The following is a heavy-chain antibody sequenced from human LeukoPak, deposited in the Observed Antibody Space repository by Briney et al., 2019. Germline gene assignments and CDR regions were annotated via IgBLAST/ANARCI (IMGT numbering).Heavy chain of an antibody. Sequence: GGSLRLSCAASGFTFSSYSMNWVRQAPGKGLEWVSSLSSSSSYIYYADSVKGRFTISRDNAKNSLYLQMNSLRAEDTAVYYCARDHSSSWYYYYYMDVWGKGTTVTVSS. CDR3: ARDHSSSWYYYYYMDV. CDR1: GFTFSSYS. J-gene: IGHJ6*03. V-gene: IGHV3-21*01. CDR2: LSSSSSYI. D-gene: IGHD6-13*01.